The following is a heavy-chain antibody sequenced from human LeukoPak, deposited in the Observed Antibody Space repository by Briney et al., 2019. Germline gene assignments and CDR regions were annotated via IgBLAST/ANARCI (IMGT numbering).Heavy chain of an antibody. V-gene: IGHV4-59*01. Sequence: SETLSLTCSVSGGSMSNYYWSWIRQPPGKGLEWIGHIYYSGSTNYNPSLKSRVTISVDTPKNQFSLKLSSVTAADTAVYYCARIYGVGTYYYWGQGTLVTVSS. J-gene: IGHJ4*02. CDR1: GGSMSNYY. CDR2: IYYSGST. CDR3: ARIYGVGTYYY. D-gene: IGHD1/OR15-1a*01.